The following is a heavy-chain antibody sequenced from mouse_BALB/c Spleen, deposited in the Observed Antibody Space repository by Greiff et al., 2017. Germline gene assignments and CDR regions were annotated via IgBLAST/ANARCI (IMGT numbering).Heavy chain of an antibody. CDR3: ARETAPYYFDY. CDR1: GYTFTSYW. J-gene: IGHJ2*01. CDR2: IYPGDGDT. Sequence: VQGVESGAELARPGASVKLSCKASGYTFTSYWMQWVKQRPGQGLEWIGAIYPGDGDTSYTQKFKGKATLTADKSSSTAYMQLSSLASEDSAVYYCARETAPYYFDYWGQGTTLTVSS. V-gene: IGHV1-87*01. D-gene: IGHD4-1*01.